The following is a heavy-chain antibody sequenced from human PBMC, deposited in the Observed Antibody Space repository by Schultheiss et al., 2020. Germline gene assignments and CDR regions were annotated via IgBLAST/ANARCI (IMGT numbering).Heavy chain of an antibody. V-gene: IGHV3-48*01. D-gene: IGHD4-17*01. CDR3: ARQTHGDYVENWFDP. CDR1: GFTFSSYS. Sequence: SCAASGFTFSSYSMNWVRQAPGKGLEWVSYISSSSSTIYYADSVKGRFTISRDNAKNSLYLQMNSLRAEDTAVYYCARQTHGDYVENWFDPWGQGTLVTVAS. J-gene: IGHJ5*02. CDR2: ISSSSSTI.